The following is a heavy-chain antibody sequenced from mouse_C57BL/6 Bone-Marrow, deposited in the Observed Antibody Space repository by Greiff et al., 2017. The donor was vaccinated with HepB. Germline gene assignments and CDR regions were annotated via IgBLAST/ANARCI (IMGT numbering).Heavy chain of an antibody. J-gene: IGHJ3*01. CDR1: GYTFTSYG. CDR3: PRKGDYEAY. D-gene: IGHD2-4*01. CDR2: IYPRSGNT. Sequence: QVQLQQSGAELARPGASVKLSCKASGYTFTSYGISWVKQRTGQGLEWIGEIYPRSGNTYYNEKFKGKATLTADKSSSTAYMELRSLTSEDSAVYFCPRKGDYEAYWGQGTLVTVSA. V-gene: IGHV1-81*01.